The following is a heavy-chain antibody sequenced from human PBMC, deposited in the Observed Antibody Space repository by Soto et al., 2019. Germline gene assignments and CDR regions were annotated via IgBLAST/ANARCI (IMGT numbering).Heavy chain of an antibody. CDR1: GFTFSSYA. CDR3: AKDSSGWYRYYFDY. D-gene: IGHD6-19*01. CDR2: ISGSGGST. V-gene: IGHV3-23*01. J-gene: IGHJ4*02. Sequence: GGSLRLSCGASGFTFSSYAMSWVRQAPGKGLEWVSAISGSGGSTYYADSVKGRFTISRDNSKNTLYLQMNSLRAEDTAVYYCAKDSSGWYRYYFDYWGQGTLVTVSS.